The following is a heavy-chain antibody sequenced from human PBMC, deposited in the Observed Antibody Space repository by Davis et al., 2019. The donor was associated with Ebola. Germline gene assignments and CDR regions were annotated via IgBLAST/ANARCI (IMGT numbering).Heavy chain of an antibody. CDR1: GYTFTSYA. V-gene: IGHV1-46*01. J-gene: IGHJ5*02. Sequence: ASVKVSCKASGYTFTSYAMNWVRQAPGQGLEWMGIINPSGGSTSYAQKFQGRVTMTRDTSTSTVYMELSRLRSEDTAIYYCATQTFYDFWSGYSWFDPWGQGTLVTVSS. CDR2: INPSGGST. CDR3: ATQTFYDFWSGYSWFDP. D-gene: IGHD3-3*01.